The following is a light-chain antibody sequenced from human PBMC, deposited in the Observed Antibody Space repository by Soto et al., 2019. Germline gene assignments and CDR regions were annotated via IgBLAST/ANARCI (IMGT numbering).Light chain of an antibody. Sequence: EIVMTQSPATLSVSPGERATLSCRASQSVSSNLAWYQQKHGQAPRPLFYGASTRATGIPARFSGSGSGTEFTLTISSLQSEDFAVYYCQQYNNWPRTFGQGTKVEIK. V-gene: IGKV3-15*01. J-gene: IGKJ1*01. CDR3: QQYNNWPRT. CDR1: QSVSSN. CDR2: GAS.